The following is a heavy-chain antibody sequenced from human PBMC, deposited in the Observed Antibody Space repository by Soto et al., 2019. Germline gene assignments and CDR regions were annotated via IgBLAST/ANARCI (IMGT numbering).Heavy chain of an antibody. CDR1: GFTFRSYG. D-gene: IGHD2-21*01. CDR3: ARDCFNMDD. V-gene: IGHV3-33*01. CDR2: IWYDGSNI. J-gene: IGHJ6*02. Sequence: QVQLVESGGGVVQPGRSLRLSCAASGFTFRSYGLNWVRQAAGKGLEWVATIWYDGSNIYYADSVKGRFTISRDDSKNALYLQMNSLRVEDTAVYYCARDCFNMDDWGQGTTVTVSS.